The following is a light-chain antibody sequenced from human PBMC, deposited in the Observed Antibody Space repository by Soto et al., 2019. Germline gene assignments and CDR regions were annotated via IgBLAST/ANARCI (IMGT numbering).Light chain of an antibody. CDR3: AAWDDSLSANWV. CDR1: RSNIGRNY. J-gene: IGLJ3*02. Sequence: QAVVTQPPSASGTPGQRVTISCSGTRSNIGRNYVYWYQQLPGTAPKLLIYSSNQRPSGVPDRFSGSKSGTSASLAISGLRSEDEADYYCAAWDDSLSANWVFGGGTQLTVL. CDR2: SSN. V-gene: IGLV1-47*02.